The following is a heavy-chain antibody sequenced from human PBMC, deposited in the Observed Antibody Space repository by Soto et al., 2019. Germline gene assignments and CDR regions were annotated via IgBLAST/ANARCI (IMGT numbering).Heavy chain of an antibody. CDR2: ISSSSSYI. J-gene: IGHJ4*02. CDR3: ARGEATGYVVGAIDY. V-gene: IGHV3-21*01. Sequence: EVQLVESGGGLVKPGGSLRLSCAASGFTFSSYSMNWVRQAPGKGLEWVSSISSSSSYIYYADSVKGRFTISRDNAKNSLYLQRNSLRAEDTAVYYCARGEATGYVVGAIDYWGQGTLVTVSS. D-gene: IGHD3-9*01. CDR1: GFTFSSYS.